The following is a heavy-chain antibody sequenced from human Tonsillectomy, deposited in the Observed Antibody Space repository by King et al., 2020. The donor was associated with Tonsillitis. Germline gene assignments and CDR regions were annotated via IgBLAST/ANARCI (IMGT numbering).Heavy chain of an antibody. J-gene: IGHJ4*02. CDR2: IIPIFGTA. V-gene: IGHV1-69*01. CDR1: GGTFSSYA. Sequence: QLVQSGAEVKKPGSSVKVSCKASGGTFSSYAISWVRQAPGQGLEWMGGIIPIFGTANYAQKFQGRVTITADESTSTAYMELSSLRSEDTAVYYCARDRSDYYDSSGYHYFDYWGQGTLVTVSS. CDR3: ARDRSDYYDSSGYHYFDY. D-gene: IGHD3-22*01.